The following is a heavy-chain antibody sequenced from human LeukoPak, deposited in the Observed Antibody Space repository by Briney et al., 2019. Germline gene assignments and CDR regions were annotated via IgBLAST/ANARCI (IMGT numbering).Heavy chain of an antibody. D-gene: IGHD5-18*01. CDR3: ARAGTAMAPPYYYGMDV. J-gene: IGHJ6*02. CDR2: IYYSGST. CDR1: GGSISSYY. V-gene: IGHV4-59*01. Sequence: SETLSLTCTVSGGSISSYYWSWIRQPPGKGLEWIGYIYYSGSTNYNPSLKSRVTISVDTSKNQFSLKLSSVTAADTAVYYCARAGTAMAPPYYYGMDVWGQGTTVTVSS.